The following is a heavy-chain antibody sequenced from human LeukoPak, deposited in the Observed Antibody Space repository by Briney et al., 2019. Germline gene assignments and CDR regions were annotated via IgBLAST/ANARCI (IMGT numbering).Heavy chain of an antibody. CDR3: AFCSSTSCYTFDY. CDR2: IIPIFGTA. Sequence: EASVTVSCTASGYTFTSYGISWVRQAPGQGLEWMGGIIPIFGTANYAQKFQGRVTITTDESTSTAYMELSSLRSEDTAVYYCAFCSSTSCYTFDYWGQGTLVTVSS. J-gene: IGHJ4*02. CDR1: GYTFTSYG. D-gene: IGHD2-2*02. V-gene: IGHV1-69*05.